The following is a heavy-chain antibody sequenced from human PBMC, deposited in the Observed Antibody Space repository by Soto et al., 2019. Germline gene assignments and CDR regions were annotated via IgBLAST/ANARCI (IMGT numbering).Heavy chain of an antibody. D-gene: IGHD3-22*01. V-gene: IGHV1-69*01. Sequence: QVQMVQSGAEVKKPGSSVKVSCTASGGAFRNYAVSWVRQAPGQGLEWMGAVMPTFGARVYAQKFQGRLTIFADESTNTAYLNVSSLTFEDAAIYYCAASRGFYEAMDAWGQGTTLTV. CDR3: AASRGFYEAMDA. J-gene: IGHJ6*02. CDR2: VMPTFGAR. CDR1: GGAFRNYA.